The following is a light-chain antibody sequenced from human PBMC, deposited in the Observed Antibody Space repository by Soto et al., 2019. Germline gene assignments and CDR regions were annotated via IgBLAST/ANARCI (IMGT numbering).Light chain of an antibody. CDR2: DVS. J-gene: IGLJ1*01. V-gene: IGLV2-11*01. CDR3: CSYAGTYTFYV. Sequence: QSALTQPRSVSGSPGQSVTISCTGTSSDVGDYNYVSWYQQHPGKAPKLMIYDVSKRPPGVPDRFSGSKSGNAASLTISGLQAEDEADYYCCSYAGTYTFYVFGAGTKLTVL. CDR1: SSDVGDYNY.